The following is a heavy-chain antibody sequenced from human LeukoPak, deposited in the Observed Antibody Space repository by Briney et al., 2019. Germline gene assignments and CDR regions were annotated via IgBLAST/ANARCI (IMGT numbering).Heavy chain of an antibody. J-gene: IGHJ6*03. Sequence: GESLKISCKGSGYSFTSYWIAWVRQMPGKGLEWMGIIYPGDSDTRYSPSFEGQVTISADKSIRTAYLQWSNLKASDTATYYCARGYYYGSGSSPYYYMDVWGNGTTVIVS. CDR2: IYPGDSDT. CDR3: ARGYYYGSGSSPYYYMDV. CDR1: GYSFTSYW. D-gene: IGHD3-10*01. V-gene: IGHV5-51*01.